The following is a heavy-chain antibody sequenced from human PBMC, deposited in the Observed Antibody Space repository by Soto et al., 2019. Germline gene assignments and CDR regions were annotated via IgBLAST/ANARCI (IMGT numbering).Heavy chain of an antibody. V-gene: IGHV1-18*01. CDR2: ISAYNGDT. D-gene: IGHD2-21*01. CDR3: ATLWVHMGYFDE. J-gene: IGHJ4*02. CDR1: GYTFTSYG. Sequence: ASVKVSCKASGYTFTSYGISWVRQAPGQGLEWMGWISAYNGDTNYAQKLQGRVTMTTDTSTSTAYMELRSLRSDDTAVYYCATLWVHMGYFDEWGQGTLVTVSS.